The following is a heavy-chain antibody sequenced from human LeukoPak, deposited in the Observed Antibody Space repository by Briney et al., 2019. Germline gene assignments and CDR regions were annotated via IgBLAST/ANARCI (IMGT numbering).Heavy chain of an antibody. CDR3: AKDQRSSTGSFYLDDAFDI. J-gene: IGHJ3*02. Sequence: GGSLRLSCAASGFTFSAYAMNWVRQAPGKGLEWVSGISGSGGNTYSADSVKGRFTISRDNSKNTLYLQMNSLRAEDTAVYYCAKDQRSSTGSFYLDDAFDIWGQGTMVTVSS. V-gene: IGHV3-23*01. CDR1: GFTFSAYA. D-gene: IGHD1-26*01. CDR2: ISGSGGNT.